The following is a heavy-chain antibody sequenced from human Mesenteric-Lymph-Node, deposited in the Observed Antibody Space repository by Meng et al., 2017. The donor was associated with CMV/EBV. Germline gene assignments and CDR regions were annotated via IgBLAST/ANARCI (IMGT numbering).Heavy chain of an antibody. D-gene: IGHD2/OR15-2a*01. V-gene: IGHV4-61*08. CDR2: IYGTGIT. J-gene: IGHJ4*02. CDR3: AKSRSSTPGIVDD. CDR1: GVSVTSGAYH. Sequence: VQVQDPGPGLVKPSETLSLSCIVSGVSVTSGAYHWSWIRQSPGKGLEWIGYIYGTGITIYNPSLKSRVTILLETSKNQFSLKLNSVTTADTAVYYCAKSRSSTPGIVDDWGQGTLVTVSS.